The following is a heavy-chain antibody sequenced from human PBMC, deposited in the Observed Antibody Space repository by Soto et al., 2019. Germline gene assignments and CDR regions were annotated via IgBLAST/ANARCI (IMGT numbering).Heavy chain of an antibody. CDR1: GFTFSTNS. J-gene: IGHJ4*02. D-gene: IGHD5-12*01. CDR2: ISGGGDST. V-gene: IGHV3-23*01. Sequence: EVQLLESGGGLVQPGGSLRLSCAASGFTFSTNSMTLVRQAPGKGLEWVCGISGGGDSTHYADSVKGRFSISRDNSKNMVYLQMNSLTADDTAVYFCYKWDGYGEQWGQGTLVTVSS. CDR3: YKWDGYGEQ.